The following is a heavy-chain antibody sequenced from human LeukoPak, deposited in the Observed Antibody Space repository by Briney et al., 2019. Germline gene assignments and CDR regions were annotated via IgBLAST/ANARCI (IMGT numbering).Heavy chain of an antibody. CDR3: ARVRGYCSSTSCYTGGDFDY. J-gene: IGHJ4*02. D-gene: IGHD2-2*02. V-gene: IGHV4-59*08. CDR1: GGSISSYY. CDR2: IYYSGST. Sequence: SETLSLTCTVSGGSISSYYWSWIRQPPGKGLEWIGYIYYSGSTNYNPSLKSRVTISVDTSKNQFSLKLSSVTAADTAVYYCARVRGYCSSTSCYTGGDFDYWGQGTLVTVSS.